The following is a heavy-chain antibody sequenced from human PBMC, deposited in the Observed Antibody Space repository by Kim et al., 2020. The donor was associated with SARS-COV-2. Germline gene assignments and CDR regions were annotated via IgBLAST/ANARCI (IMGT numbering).Heavy chain of an antibody. D-gene: IGHD2-21*02. V-gene: IGHV4-59*01. J-gene: IGHJ4*02. CDR2: IYYSGST. Sequence: SETLSLTCTVSGGSISSYYWSWIRQPPGKGLEWIGYIYYSGSTNYNPSLKSRVTISVDTSKNQFSLKLSSVTAADTAVYYCARARTVVTPIDYWGQGTLVTVSS. CDR1: GGSISSYY. CDR3: ARARTVVTPIDY.